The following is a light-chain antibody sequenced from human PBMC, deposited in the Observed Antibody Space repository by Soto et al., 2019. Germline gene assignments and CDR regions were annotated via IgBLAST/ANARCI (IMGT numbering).Light chain of an antibody. Sequence: DIQMTQSPSSLSASVGDRVTITCRASQSISSYLHWYQQKPGKAPKLLIYAASSLQSGVPSRFSGSGSGTDFTLTITSLQPEDFATYYCQESYSTPLTSGQGTKVDIK. CDR2: AAS. V-gene: IGKV1-39*01. CDR3: QESYSTPLT. J-gene: IGKJ1*01. CDR1: QSISSY.